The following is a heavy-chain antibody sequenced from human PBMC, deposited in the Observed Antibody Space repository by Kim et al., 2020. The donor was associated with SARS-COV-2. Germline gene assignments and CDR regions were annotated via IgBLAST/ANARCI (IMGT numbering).Heavy chain of an antibody. CDR3: ASGLSGYDPWVDYYGMDV. CDR2: INAGNGNT. V-gene: IGHV1-3*01. Sequence: ASVKVSCKASGYTFTSYAMHWVRQAPGQRLEWMGWINAGNGNTKYSQKFQGRVTITRDTSASTAYMELSSLRSEDTAVYYCASGLSGYDPWVDYYGMDVWGQGTTVTVSS. J-gene: IGHJ6*02. CDR1: GYTFTSYA. D-gene: IGHD5-12*01.